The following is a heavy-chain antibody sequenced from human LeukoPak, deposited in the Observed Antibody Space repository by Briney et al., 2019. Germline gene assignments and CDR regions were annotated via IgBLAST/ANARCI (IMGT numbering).Heavy chain of an antibody. Sequence: PSETLSLTCAVYGGSFSGYYWSWIRQPPGKGLEWIGEINHSGSTNYNPSLESRVTISVDTSKNQFSLKLSSVTAADTAVYYCASGGGDLIDYWGQGTLVTVSS. J-gene: IGHJ4*02. CDR3: ASGGGDLIDY. V-gene: IGHV4-34*01. CDR2: INHSGST. CDR1: GGSFSGYY. D-gene: IGHD4-17*01.